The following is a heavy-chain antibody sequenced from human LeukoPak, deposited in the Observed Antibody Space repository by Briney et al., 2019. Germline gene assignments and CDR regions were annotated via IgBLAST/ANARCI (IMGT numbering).Heavy chain of an antibody. Sequence: AASVKVSCKASGYTFTTYPIHWVRQAPGQRHEWMGWINAGTDNTKYSQKFQGRITITRDTSASTAYLELSSLRSEDTAVYYCARGGDFDWLLFDFWGQGTLVTVSS. V-gene: IGHV1-3*01. CDR3: ARGGDFDWLLFDF. J-gene: IGHJ4*02. CDR2: INAGTDNT. CDR1: GYTFTTYP. D-gene: IGHD3-9*01.